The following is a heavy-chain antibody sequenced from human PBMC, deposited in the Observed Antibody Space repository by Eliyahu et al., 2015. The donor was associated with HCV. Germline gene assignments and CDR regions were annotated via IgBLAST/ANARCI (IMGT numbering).Heavy chain of an antibody. D-gene: IGHD3-9*01. CDR1: GFTFSSSA. CDR2: IVVGRGNT. V-gene: IGHV1-58*02. Sequence: QMQLVQSGPEVKKPGTSVKVSCKASGFTFSSSAMQWVRQTRGQRLEWIGWIVVGRGNTQYAQRFQERVTITRDMSTSTVYMELSSLRAEDTAVYYCAADDILTAYWGQGTLVTVSS. J-gene: IGHJ4*02. CDR3: AADDILTAY.